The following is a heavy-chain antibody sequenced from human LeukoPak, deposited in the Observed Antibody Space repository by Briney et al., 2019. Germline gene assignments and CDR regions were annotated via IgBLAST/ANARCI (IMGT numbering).Heavy chain of an antibody. Sequence: SETLSLTCTVSGGSISSGGYYWSWIRQPPGKGLEWIGYIYHSGSTYYNPSLKSRVTISVDRSKNQFSLELSSVTAADTAVYYCARGAGYCSSTRCYLDAFDIWGQGTMVTVSS. D-gene: IGHD2-2*03. V-gene: IGHV4-30-2*01. CDR1: GGSISSGGYY. J-gene: IGHJ3*02. CDR2: IYHSGST. CDR3: ARGAGYCSSTRCYLDAFDI.